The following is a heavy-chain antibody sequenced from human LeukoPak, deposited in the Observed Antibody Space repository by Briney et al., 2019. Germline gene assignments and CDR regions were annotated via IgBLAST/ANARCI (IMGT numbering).Heavy chain of an antibody. D-gene: IGHD3-22*01. CDR3: ARERYDSSGYYLCYFDY. CDR1: GGSISSSSYY. Sequence: PSETLSLTCTVSGGSISSSSYYWGWIRQPPGKGLEWIGSIYYSGSTYYNPSLKSRVTISVDTSKNQFSLKLSSVTAADTAVYYCARERYDSSGYYLCYFDYWGQGTLVTVSS. V-gene: IGHV4-39*07. CDR2: IYYSGST. J-gene: IGHJ4*02.